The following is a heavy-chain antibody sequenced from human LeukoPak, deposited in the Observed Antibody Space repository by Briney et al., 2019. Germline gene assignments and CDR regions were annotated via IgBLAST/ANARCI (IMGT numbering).Heavy chain of an antibody. V-gene: IGHV3-21*01. D-gene: IGHD6-13*01. J-gene: IGHJ4*02. CDR1: GFTFSSYS. Sequence: PGGSLRLSCAASGFTFSSYSMNWVRQALGKGLEWVSSISSSSSYIYYADSVKGRFTISRDNAKNSLYLQMNSLRAEDTAVYYCARGGMRAAAGTFDYWGQGTLVTVSS. CDR3: ARGGMRAAAGTFDY. CDR2: ISSSSSYI.